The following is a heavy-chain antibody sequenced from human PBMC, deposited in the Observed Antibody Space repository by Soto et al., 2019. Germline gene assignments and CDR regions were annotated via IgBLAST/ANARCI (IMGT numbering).Heavy chain of an antibody. CDR2: IIPILGIA. CDR1: GYTFTSYG. D-gene: IGHD3-9*01. Sequence: SVKVSCKASGYTFTSYGISWVRQAPGQGLEWMGRIIPILGIANYAQKFQGRVTITADKSTSTAYMELSSLRSEDTAVYYCANLGAYYDILPGPPGGMDVWGQATTVTVSS. CDR3: ANLGAYYDILPGPPGGMDV. J-gene: IGHJ6*01. V-gene: IGHV1-69*04.